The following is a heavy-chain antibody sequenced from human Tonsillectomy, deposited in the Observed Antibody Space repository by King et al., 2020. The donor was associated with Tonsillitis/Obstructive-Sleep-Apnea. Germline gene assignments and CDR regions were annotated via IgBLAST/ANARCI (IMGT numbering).Heavy chain of an antibody. CDR1: GYTFTTYF. V-gene: IGHV1-46*01. Sequence: QLVQSGAEVKKPGASVKVSCKASGYTFTTYFMHWVRQAPGQGLEWMGIVNPSGGSTIYAQKVQGRVTMTSDTSTSTVYMELSSLSCEDTAVYYCARGAPDNGDEYGSCFDPWGQGTLVTVSS. D-gene: IGHD2-8*01. J-gene: IGHJ5*02. CDR3: ARGAPDNGDEYGSCFDP. CDR2: VNPSGGST.